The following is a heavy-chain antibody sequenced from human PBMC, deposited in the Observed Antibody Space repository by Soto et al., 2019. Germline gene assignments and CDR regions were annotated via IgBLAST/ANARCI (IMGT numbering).Heavy chain of an antibody. CDR1: GGTFSNYA. CDR2: IIPIFGTA. Sequence: QVQLVQSGAEAKKPGSSVKVSCKASGGTFSNYAISWVRQAPGQGLEWMGGIIPIFGTANYAQKFQGRVTITADESTSTAYMELSSLRSEDTAIYYCAVGSVDIVPTGMKPFDPWGQGTLVTVSS. CDR3: AVGSVDIVPTGMKPFDP. V-gene: IGHV1-69*12. J-gene: IGHJ5*02. D-gene: IGHD5-12*01.